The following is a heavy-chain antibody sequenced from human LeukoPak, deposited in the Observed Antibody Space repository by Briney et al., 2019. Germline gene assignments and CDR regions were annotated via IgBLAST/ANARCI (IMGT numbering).Heavy chain of an antibody. CDR3: ARTYYDILAGYYVGGYFDY. CDR1: GGTFSSYA. V-gene: IGHV1-69*04. CDR2: IIPILGIA. Sequence: SVKVSCKASGGTFSSYAISWVRQAPGQGLEWMGRIIPILGIANYAQKFQGRVTITADKSTSTAYMELSSLRSEDTAVYYCARTYYDILAGYYVGGYFDYWGQGTLVTVSS. J-gene: IGHJ4*02. D-gene: IGHD3-9*01.